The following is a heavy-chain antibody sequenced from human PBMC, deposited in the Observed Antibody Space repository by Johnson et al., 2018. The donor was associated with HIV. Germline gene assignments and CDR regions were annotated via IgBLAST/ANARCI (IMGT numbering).Heavy chain of an antibody. CDR3: AREQELIGERAFDI. CDR2: ITGSGGST. V-gene: IGHV3-23*04. CDR1: GFTFSNYV. J-gene: IGHJ3*02. Sequence: VQLVESGGGLVQSGGSLRLSCAASGFTFSNYVMSWVRQAPGKGLEWVSSITGSGGSTYYADSVKGRFTISRDNSKNTLYLQMNSLRAEDTAVYYCAREQELIGERAFDIWGQGTMVTVSS. D-gene: IGHD6-13*01.